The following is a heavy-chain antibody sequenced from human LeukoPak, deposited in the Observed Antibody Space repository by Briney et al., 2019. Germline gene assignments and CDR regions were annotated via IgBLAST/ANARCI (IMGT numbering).Heavy chain of an antibody. CDR1: GGSISSYY. Sequence: SETLSLTCTVSGGSISSYYWSWIRQPPGKGLEWIGYIYYSGSTNYNPSLKSRVTISVDTSKNQFSLKLSSVTAADTAVYYCARGSVTYYYGSSGYYSYYFDYWGQGTLVTVSS. CDR2: IYYSGST. CDR3: ARGSVTYYYGSSGYYSYYFDY. D-gene: IGHD3-22*01. V-gene: IGHV4-59*01. J-gene: IGHJ4*02.